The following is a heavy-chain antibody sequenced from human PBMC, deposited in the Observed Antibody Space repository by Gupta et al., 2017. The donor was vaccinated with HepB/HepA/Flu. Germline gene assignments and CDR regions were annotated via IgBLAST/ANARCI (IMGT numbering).Heavy chain of an antibody. D-gene: IGHD1-26*01. CDR3: AKGNYPMYSGSYHDY. Sequence: EVQLLVSGGGLVQPGGSLRLSCAASGFTFSSYAMSWVRKAPGKGLEGVSAISGSGGSTYNADSVKGRFTISRDNSKNTLYLQMNSLRAEDTAVYYCAKGNYPMYSGSYHDYWGQGTLVTVSS. J-gene: IGHJ4*02. CDR1: GFTFSSYA. CDR2: ISGSGGST. V-gene: IGHV3-23*01.